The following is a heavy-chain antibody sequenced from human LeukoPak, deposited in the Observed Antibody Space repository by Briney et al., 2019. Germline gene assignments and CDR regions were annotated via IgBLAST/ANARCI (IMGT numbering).Heavy chain of an antibody. CDR1: GFTFSSYA. CDR3: ARSYGSDY. Sequence: GGSLRLSCAASGFTFSSYAMSWVRQAPGKGLEWVSSISGSSSYIYYADSVKGRFTISRDNAKNSLYLQMDNLRAEDTAVYYCARSYGSDYWGQGTLVTVSS. CDR2: ISGSSSYI. V-gene: IGHV3-21*01. J-gene: IGHJ4*02. D-gene: IGHD4-17*01.